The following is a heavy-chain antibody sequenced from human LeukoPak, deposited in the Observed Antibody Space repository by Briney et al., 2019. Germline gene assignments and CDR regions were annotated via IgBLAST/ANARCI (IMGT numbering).Heavy chain of an antibody. D-gene: IGHD5/OR15-5a*01. J-gene: IGHJ4*02. CDR3: ARDRVGWHYFDY. V-gene: IGHV4-4*07. CDR1: GGPFNGYY. Sequence: SETLSLTCAVYGGPFNGYYWSFIRQPAGKGLEWIGRISTSGSSKYNPSLESRVTMSVDTSKNQFSLKVTSVTAADTAMYYCARDRVGWHYFDYWGQGTLLTVSS. CDR2: ISTSGSS.